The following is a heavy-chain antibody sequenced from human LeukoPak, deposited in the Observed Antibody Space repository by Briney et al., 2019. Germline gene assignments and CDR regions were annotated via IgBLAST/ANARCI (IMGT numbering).Heavy chain of an antibody. CDR1: GGSISSSSYN. CDR3: ASPGGGPTDY. CDR2: IYYSGST. Sequence: SETLSLTCTVSGGSISSSSYNWGWIRQPPGKGLEWIGSIYYSGSTYYNPSLKSRVTISVDMSKNQFSLKLSSVTAADTAVYYCASPGGGPTDYWGQGTLVTVSS. J-gene: IGHJ4*02. D-gene: IGHD3-16*01. V-gene: IGHV4-39*01.